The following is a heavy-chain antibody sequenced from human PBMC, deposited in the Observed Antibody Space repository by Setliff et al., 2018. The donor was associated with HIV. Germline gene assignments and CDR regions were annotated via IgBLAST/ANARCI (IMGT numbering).Heavy chain of an antibody. CDR1: GYQFTAYY. J-gene: IGHJ4*02. CDR3: ARDNRTGYSGGWPLDY. D-gene: IGHD2-15*01. CDR2: INPNTGDT. Sequence: ASVKVSCKASGYQFTAYYMHWVRQAPGQGLEWLGWINPNTGDTQYAQKFQGRVTVTRDSPIRTAYLEVNRLRSDDTAIYYCARDNRTGYSGGWPLDYWGQGTLVTVS. V-gene: IGHV1-2*02.